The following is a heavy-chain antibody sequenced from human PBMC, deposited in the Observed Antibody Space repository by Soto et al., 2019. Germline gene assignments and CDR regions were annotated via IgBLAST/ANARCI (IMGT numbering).Heavy chain of an antibody. CDR1: GYTFIKYG. D-gene: IGHD2-15*01. J-gene: IGHJ6*02. CDR3: ARGFCSGGGCYALDV. CDR2: ISAYNGNT. V-gene: IGHV1-18*01. Sequence: QVQLVQSGAEVKKPGASVKVSCKASGYTFIKYGIMWVRQAPGQGLEWMGWISAYNGNTNYAQNVQDRLAMTTDSSTSTAYMELRSLRSDDTAVYYCARGFCSGGGCYALDVWGQGSTVTVSS.